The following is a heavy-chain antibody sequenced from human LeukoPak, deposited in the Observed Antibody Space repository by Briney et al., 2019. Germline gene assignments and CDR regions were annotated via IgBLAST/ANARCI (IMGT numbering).Heavy chain of an antibody. CDR3: ARVWYNSNDALQFGYYYMDV. Sequence: SETLSLTCTVSGGSIGTYFWSWTRQPPGKGLEWVGYIYYTGSTSYNPSLKSRVTISVDTSRNQISLMLNSVTAADTAVYYCARVWYNSNDALQFGYYYMDVWGKGTTVTVS. CDR2: IYYTGST. D-gene: IGHD1-1*01. CDR1: GGSIGTYF. V-gene: IGHV4-59*01. J-gene: IGHJ6*03.